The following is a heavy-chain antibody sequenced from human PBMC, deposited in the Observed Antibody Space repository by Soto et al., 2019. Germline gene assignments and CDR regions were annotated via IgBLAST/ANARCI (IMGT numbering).Heavy chain of an antibody. D-gene: IGHD6-19*01. V-gene: IGHV1-69*12. CDR3: AQTLGSSVSGPGRFDL. CDR2: ITPFFGTA. CDR1: GGTFSNYA. Sequence: QVQLVQSGAEVKKPGSSVKVSCKASGGTFSNYAISWVRQAPGQGLEWMGGITPFFGTANYAQKFQGRVKITADESMSTAYMELSILRSEDTAVYYCAQTLGSSVSGPGRFDLWGRGTLVTVSS. J-gene: IGHJ2*01.